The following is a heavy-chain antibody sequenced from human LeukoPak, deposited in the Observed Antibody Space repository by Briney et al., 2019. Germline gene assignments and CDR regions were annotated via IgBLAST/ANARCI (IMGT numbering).Heavy chain of an antibody. CDR2: IYYTGST. V-gene: IGHV4-59*01. D-gene: IGHD1-26*01. CDR1: GGSLSSYY. CDR3: ARDTTPAY. J-gene: IGHJ4*02. Sequence: PSETLSLTCTDPGGSLSSYYWSSIRQPPRKGLEWIGYIYYTGSTNHNPSLKSRVTISVDASKNQFSLYLTSVTAADTAVYYCARDTTPAYWGPGTLVTVSS.